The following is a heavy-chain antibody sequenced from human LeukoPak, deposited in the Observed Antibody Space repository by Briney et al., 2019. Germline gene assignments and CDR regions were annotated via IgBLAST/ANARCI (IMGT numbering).Heavy chain of an antibody. Sequence: GTSLRLSCAASGFTFSDYYMSWIRQAPGKGLEWVSYISSSGSTIYYADSVKGRFTISRDNAKNSLYLQMNSLRAEDTAVYYCAREYSSSHYYYYYMDVWGKGTTVTVSS. CDR3: AREYSSSHYYYYYMDV. CDR2: ISSSGSTI. CDR1: GFTFSDYY. D-gene: IGHD6-6*01. V-gene: IGHV3-11*04. J-gene: IGHJ6*03.